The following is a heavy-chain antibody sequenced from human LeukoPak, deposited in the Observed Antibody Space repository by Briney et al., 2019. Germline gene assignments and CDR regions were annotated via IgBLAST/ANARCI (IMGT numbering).Heavy chain of an antibody. CDR2: ISWNSGNI. D-gene: IGHD3-22*01. Sequence: GGSLRLSCVASGFSFDDYGMFWVRQTPGKGLEWVSGISWNSGNIGYADSVKGRFTISRDNAANSLYLQMNSLRAEDTAVYYCASLHYDSSVFVDYWGQGTLVTVSS. CDR3: ASLHYDSSVFVDY. V-gene: IGHV3-9*01. CDR1: GFSFDDYG. J-gene: IGHJ4*02.